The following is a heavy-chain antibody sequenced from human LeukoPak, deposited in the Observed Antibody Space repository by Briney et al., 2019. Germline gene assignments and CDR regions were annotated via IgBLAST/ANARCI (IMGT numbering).Heavy chain of an antibody. D-gene: IGHD5-18*01. CDR2: IRSKDYRGTT. V-gene: IGHV3-49*04. Sequence: GGSLRHSCTASVFTLGDHFMSSVRPAPGKGLEGVGFIRSKDYRGTTEYAASVKGRFTISRDHSKSIAYLQMNSLKPEDTAVYYCTRGPIQLSLYYCMDVWGQGTTVIVSS. CDR1: VFTLGDHF. J-gene: IGHJ6*02. CDR3: TRGPIQLSLYYCMDV.